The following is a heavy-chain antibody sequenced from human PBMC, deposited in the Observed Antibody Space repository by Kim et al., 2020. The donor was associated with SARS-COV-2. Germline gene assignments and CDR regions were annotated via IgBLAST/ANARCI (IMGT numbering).Heavy chain of an antibody. J-gene: IGHJ4*02. Sequence: GGSLRLSCAVSGFYIRNYGMHWVRQSPDRGLEWVAVISRDGSERHYSESVRDRFVISRDESTNTIYLHMNNLRGDDTALYYCARQRLGGMVTVAKYFDFWGQGTLVAVSS. CDR1: GFYIRNYG. D-gene: IGHD2-21*02. CDR3: ARQRLGGMVTVAKYFDF. CDR2: ISRDGSER. V-gene: IGHV3-30*09.